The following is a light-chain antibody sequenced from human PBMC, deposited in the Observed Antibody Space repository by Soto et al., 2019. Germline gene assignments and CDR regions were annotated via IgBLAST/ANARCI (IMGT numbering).Light chain of an antibody. CDR1: QSVSNN. V-gene: IGKV3D-15*01. CDR3: QQYSVWPLT. Sequence: IVLTQSPATLSVSTGERAALSCRASQSVSNNLAWYQQRPGQPPRLLIFGASTRATGIPARFSGSGSEAEFALTISTLQSEDFAVYYCQQYSVWPLTFGGGTKVDI. CDR2: GAS. J-gene: IGKJ4*01.